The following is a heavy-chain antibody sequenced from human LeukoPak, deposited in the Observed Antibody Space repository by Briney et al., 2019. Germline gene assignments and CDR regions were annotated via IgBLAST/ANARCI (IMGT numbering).Heavy chain of an antibody. CDR3: ARDLVPAALYYYYYGMDV. D-gene: IGHD2-2*01. V-gene: IGHV1-2*02. CDR1: GYTFTGYY. CDR2: INPNSGGT. Sequence: ASVKVSCKASGYTFTGYYMHWVRQAPGQGLEWMGWINPNSGGTNCATKFQGRVTITRDTSISTAYMELSRLRSDDTAVYYCARDLVPAALYYYYYGMDVWGQGPTVTVSS. J-gene: IGHJ6*02.